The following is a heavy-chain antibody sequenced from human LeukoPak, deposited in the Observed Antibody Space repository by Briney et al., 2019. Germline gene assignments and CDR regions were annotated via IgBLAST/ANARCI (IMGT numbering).Heavy chain of an antibody. D-gene: IGHD5-24*01. CDR3: ARDRDGPDY. CDR2: ITTGGSTT. V-gene: IGHV3-48*02. Sequence: GGSLRLSCAASGFTFSSYSMNWVRQAPGKGLEWVSYITTGGSTTYYADSVKGRFTISRDKAKNSLYLQMNSLRDEDMAVYYCARDRDGPDYWGQGTLVTVSS. CDR1: GFTFSSYS. J-gene: IGHJ4*02.